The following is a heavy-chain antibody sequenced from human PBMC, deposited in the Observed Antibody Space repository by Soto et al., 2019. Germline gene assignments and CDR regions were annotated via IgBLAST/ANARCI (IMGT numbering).Heavy chain of an antibody. CDR3: ARALYSYGLVDY. Sequence: EVQLVESGGGLVQPGGSLRLSCAASGFTVSSNYMSWVRQAPGKGLEWASVIYSGGSTYYADSVKGRFTISRDNSKNTLYLQMNSLRAEDTAVYYCARALYSYGLVDYWGQGTLVTVSS. D-gene: IGHD5-18*01. J-gene: IGHJ4*02. V-gene: IGHV3-66*01. CDR1: GFTVSSNY. CDR2: IYSGGST.